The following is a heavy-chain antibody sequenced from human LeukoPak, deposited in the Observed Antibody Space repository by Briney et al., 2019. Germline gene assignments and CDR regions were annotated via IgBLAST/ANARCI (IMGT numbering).Heavy chain of an antibody. CDR2: INHSGST. Sequence: PSETLSLTCAVYGGSFSGYYWSWIRQPPGKGLEWIGEINHSGSTNYNPSPKSRVTISVDTSKNQFSLKLSSLTAADRAVYYCARGRYDIYGVAGRRGYYYYMDVWGKGTTVTVSS. CDR3: ARGRYDIYGVAGRRGYYYYMDV. CDR1: GGSFSGYY. J-gene: IGHJ6*03. D-gene: IGHD3-9*01. V-gene: IGHV4-34*01.